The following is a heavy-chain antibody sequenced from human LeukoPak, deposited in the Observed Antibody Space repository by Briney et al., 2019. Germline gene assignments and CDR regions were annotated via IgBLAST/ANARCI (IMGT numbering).Heavy chain of an antibody. V-gene: IGHV4-34*01. J-gene: IGHJ6*02. Sequence: TPSETLSLTCAVYGGSFSGYYWSWIRQPPGKGLEWIGEINHSGSTNYNPSLKSRVTIPVDTSKNQFSLKLRSVTAADTAVYYCARVVVVTESYYYYAMDVWGQGTTVTVSS. CDR1: GGSFSGYY. D-gene: IGHD2-15*01. CDR3: ARVVVVTESYYYYAMDV. CDR2: INHSGST.